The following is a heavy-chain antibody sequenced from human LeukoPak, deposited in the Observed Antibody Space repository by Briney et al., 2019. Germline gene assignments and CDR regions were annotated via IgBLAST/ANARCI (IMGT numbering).Heavy chain of an antibody. CDR2: IYPGDSDT. CDR1: GYSFNSYW. V-gene: IGHV5-51*01. J-gene: IGHJ5*02. D-gene: IGHD1-26*01. Sequence: ESLNISCMGSGYSFNSYWIGWVRPMPGKGLEWMGIIYPGDSDTRYSPSFQGQVTFSVDKSISTAYLQWGSLKASDTAIYYCARSGRVGPTTWFDPWGQGTLVTVSS. CDR3: ARSGRVGPTTWFDP.